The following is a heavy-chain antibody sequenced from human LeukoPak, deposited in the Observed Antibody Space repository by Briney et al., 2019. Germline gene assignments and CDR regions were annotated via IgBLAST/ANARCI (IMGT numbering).Heavy chain of an antibody. CDR3: ARDRSYAFDL. J-gene: IGHJ3*01. D-gene: IGHD1-26*01. V-gene: IGHV3-7*04. CDR2: INQEGSEK. CDR1: GFTLSVYW. Sequence: GRSLRPSCAASGFTLSVYWMSWVSQAPGKGLAWVVNINQEGSEKYFVDSVKGRFTISRDNAKQSLYLQMNSLRAEDTAVYYCARDRSYAFDLWGQGTMVTVSS.